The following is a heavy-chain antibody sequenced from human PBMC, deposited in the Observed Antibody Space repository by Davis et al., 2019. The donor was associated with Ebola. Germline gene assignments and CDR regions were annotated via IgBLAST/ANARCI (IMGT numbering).Heavy chain of an antibody. V-gene: IGHV1-46*03. J-gene: IGHJ1*01. D-gene: IGHD4-17*01. CDR3: ARRATVTNYDRAEYFQH. CDR1: GYTFTAYH. Sequence: AASVKVSCKASGYTFTAYHIHWVRQAPGQGLEWMGIINPSGGSTSYAQKFQGRVTMTRDTSTSTVYMELSSLRSEDTAVYYCARRATVTNYDRAEYFQHWGQGTLVTVSS. CDR2: INPSGGST.